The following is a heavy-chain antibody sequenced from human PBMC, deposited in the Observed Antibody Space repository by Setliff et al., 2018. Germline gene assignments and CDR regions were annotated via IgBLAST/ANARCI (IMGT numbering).Heavy chain of an antibody. CDR2: IYTSGNT. CDR3: ARAAKYDSSGYYGFWFDP. Sequence: SETLSLTCTVSGGSISGYYWGWIRQPPGKGLEWIGNIYTSGNTNYNSSLKSRATISVDTSKNQFSLKLSSVTAADTAVYYCARAAKYDSSGYYGFWFDPWGQGTLVTVSS. V-gene: IGHV4-4*09. J-gene: IGHJ5*02. D-gene: IGHD3-22*01. CDR1: GGSISGYY.